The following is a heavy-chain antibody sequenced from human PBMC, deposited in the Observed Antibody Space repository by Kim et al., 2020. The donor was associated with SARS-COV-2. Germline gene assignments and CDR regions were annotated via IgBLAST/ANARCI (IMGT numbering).Heavy chain of an antibody. CDR3: AKDLTHSSGYYGI. Sequence: GGSLRLSCAASGFASGFTFSRFAMSWVRQAPGKGLEWVSAIDDSGYNTSFADSVKGRFTISRDNSKNTLYLQLNSLRAEDTAVYFCAKDLTHSSGYYGIWGQGTMVTVSS. J-gene: IGHJ3*02. D-gene: IGHD3-22*01. CDR1: GFTFSRFA. V-gene: IGHV3-23*01. CDR2: IDDSGYNT.